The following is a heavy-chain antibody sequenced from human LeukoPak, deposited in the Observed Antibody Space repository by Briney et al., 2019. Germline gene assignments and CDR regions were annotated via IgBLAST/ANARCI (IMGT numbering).Heavy chain of an antibody. D-gene: IGHD6-19*01. CDR3: ARGYSSGWRAYYYGMDV. J-gene: IGHJ6*02. CDR2: INPSGGST. Sequence: ASVKVSCKASGYTFTIYYMHWVRQAPGQGLEWMGIINPSGGSTSYAQKFQGRVTMTRDTSTSTVYMELSSLRSEDTAMYYCARGYSSGWRAYYYGMDVWGQGTTVTVSS. CDR1: GYTFTIYY. V-gene: IGHV1-46*01.